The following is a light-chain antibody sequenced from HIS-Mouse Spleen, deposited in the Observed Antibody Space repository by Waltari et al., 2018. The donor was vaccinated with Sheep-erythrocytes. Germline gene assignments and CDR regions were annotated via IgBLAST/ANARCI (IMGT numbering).Light chain of an antibody. V-gene: IGLV2-23*01. Sequence: QSALTQPASVSGSPGQSITISCTGTSRDVGRYNLVPWYQPHPGKAPKLMIYEGRKRASWVSNRFSGSKSGNPASLTISGLQAEDEADYYCCSYAGSSTPWVFGGGTKLTVL. CDR3: CSYAGSSTPWV. CDR1: SRDVGRYNL. J-gene: IGLJ3*02. CDR2: EGR.